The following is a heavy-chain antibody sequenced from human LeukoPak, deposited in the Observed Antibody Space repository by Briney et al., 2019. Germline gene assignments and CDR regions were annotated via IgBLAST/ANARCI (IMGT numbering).Heavy chain of an antibody. V-gene: IGHV4-4*09. D-gene: IGHD3-3*02. J-gene: IGHJ2*01. CDR2: IYTSADI. CDR3: ARSPFVGGQRATSWYFDL. Sequence: SETLSLTCTVSGASITGYYWTWIRQTPGKGLRWIGNIYTSADINFNPSLKSRVTISLDASKSQFSLNLYSVSAADTAIYFCARSPFVGGQRATSWYFDLWGRGVLVTVSS. CDR1: GASITGYY.